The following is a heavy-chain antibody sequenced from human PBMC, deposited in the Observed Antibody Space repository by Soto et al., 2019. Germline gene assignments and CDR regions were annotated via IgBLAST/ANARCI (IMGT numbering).Heavy chain of an antibody. J-gene: IGHJ5*02. CDR2: IYATGTT. D-gene: IGHD1-1*01. Sequence: SETLSLTXTVSGASISGFYWSWIRKSAGKGLEWIGRIYATGTTDYNPSLKSRVMMSVDTSKKQFSLKLRSVTAADTAVYYCVKDGTKTLRDWFDPWGQGISVTVSS. V-gene: IGHV4-4*07. CDR1: GASISGFY. CDR3: VKDGTKTLRDWFDP.